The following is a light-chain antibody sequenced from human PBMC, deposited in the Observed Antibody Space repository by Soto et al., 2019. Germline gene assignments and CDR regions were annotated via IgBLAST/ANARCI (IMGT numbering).Light chain of an antibody. J-gene: IGKJ1*01. CDR2: TAS. CDR1: HVVSSSY. Sequence: EIVFTQSPGTLSLSPGERATLSCRARHVVSSSYLAWYQHKPGQAPRLVIYTASSRATGIPDRFSGSGSGTDFSLTISRLEPEDFAVYYCQQYGSSPLTFGQGTKVDI. V-gene: IGKV3-20*01. CDR3: QQYGSSPLT.